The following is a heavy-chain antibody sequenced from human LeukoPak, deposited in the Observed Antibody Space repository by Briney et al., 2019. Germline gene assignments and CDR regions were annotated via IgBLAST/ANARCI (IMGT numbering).Heavy chain of an antibody. V-gene: IGHV1-8*03. Sequence: VASVKVSCKASGCTFTSYDINWVRQATGQGLEWMGWMNPNSGNTGYAQKFQGRVTITRNTSISTAYMELSSLRSEDTAVYYCARGPYYDFWSGSGYYYYYMDVWGKGTTVTVSS. CDR2: MNPNSGNT. D-gene: IGHD3-3*01. CDR3: ARGPYYDFWSGSGYYYYYMDV. J-gene: IGHJ6*03. CDR1: GCTFTSYD.